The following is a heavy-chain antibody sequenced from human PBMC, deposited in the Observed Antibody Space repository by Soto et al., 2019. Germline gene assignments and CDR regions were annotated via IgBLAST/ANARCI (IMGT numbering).Heavy chain of an antibody. Sequence: ASVKVSCKASGYTFTSYYMHWVRQAPGQGLEWMGIINPSGGTTSYAQNYQGRVTMTRDTSTSTVYMELSSLRSEDTAVYYCAREGGGLGRYRYSGPHHDHRGQRTLVPVSS. V-gene: IGHV1-46*01. J-gene: IGHJ4*02. CDR3: AREGGGLGRYRYSGPHHDH. D-gene: IGHD3-16*02. CDR1: GYTFTSYY. CDR2: INPSGGTT.